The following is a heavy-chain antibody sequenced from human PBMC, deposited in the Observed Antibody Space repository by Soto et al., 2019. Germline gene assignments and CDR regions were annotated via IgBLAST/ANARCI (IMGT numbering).Heavy chain of an antibody. CDR1: GGSISSSSYY. CDR2: IYYSGSN. D-gene: IGHD2-21*01. J-gene: IGHJ6*03. CDR3: AREVRDYYYYYYMDV. V-gene: IGHV4-39*01. Sequence: QLQLQESGPGLVKPSETLSLTCTVSGGSISSSSYYWGWIRQPPGKGLEWIGSIYYSGSNYYNPSLKSRVTISVDTSKNQFSLKLSSVTAADTAVYYCAREVRDYYYYYYMDVWGKGTTVTVSS.